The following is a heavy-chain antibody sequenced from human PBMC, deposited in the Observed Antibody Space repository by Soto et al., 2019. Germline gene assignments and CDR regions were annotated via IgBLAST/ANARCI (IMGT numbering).Heavy chain of an antibody. V-gene: IGHV3-7*04. D-gene: IGHD5-12*01. Sequence: EVQLVESGGGLVQPGGSLRLSCAASGFTSSSYWMSWVRQAPGKGLEWVANIKQDGSQKNYVDSVTGRFTISRDNAKNSLYLQMNSLRAEDTAVYYCARVLLNSGYDFVDYWGQGTLVTVSS. CDR1: GFTSSSYW. CDR2: IKQDGSQK. CDR3: ARVLLNSGYDFVDY. J-gene: IGHJ4*02.